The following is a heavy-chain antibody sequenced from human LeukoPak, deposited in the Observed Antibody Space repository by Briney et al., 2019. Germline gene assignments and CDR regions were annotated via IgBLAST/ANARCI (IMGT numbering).Heavy chain of an antibody. D-gene: IGHD3-3*01. CDR2: ISSSSSYI. Sequence: PGGSLRLSCAASGFTFSSYSMNWVRQAPGKGLEWVSSISSSSSYIYYADSVKGRFTISRDNAKNSLYLQMNSLRAEDTVVYYCARDSVTIFGVVIKADPLGQGTPVTVSS. CDR1: GFTFSSYS. J-gene: IGHJ5*02. V-gene: IGHV3-21*01. CDR3: ARDSVTIFGVVIKADP.